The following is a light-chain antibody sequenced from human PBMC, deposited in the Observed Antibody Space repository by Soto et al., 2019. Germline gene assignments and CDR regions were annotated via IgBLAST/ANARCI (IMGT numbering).Light chain of an antibody. V-gene: IGLV2-11*01. CDR2: DVS. Sequence: QSALTQPRSVSGSPGQSVTISCTGTSSDVGGYNYVSWYQQHPGKAPKLMIYDVSKRPSGVPDRFSGSKSGNTASLTISGLQAEDEADYYCCSYAGRTLSGVVFGGGTKLTVL. CDR1: SSDVGGYNY. CDR3: CSYAGRTLSGVV. J-gene: IGLJ2*01.